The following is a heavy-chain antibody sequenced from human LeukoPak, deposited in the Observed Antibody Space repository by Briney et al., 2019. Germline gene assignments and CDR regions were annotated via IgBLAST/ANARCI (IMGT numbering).Heavy chain of an antibody. J-gene: IGHJ6*02. D-gene: IGHD6-13*01. CDR2: ISAYNGNT. Sequence: GSSVKVSCKASGGTFSSYAISWVRQAPGQGLEWMGWISAYNGNTNYAQKLQGRVTMTTDTSTSTAYMELRSLRSDDTAVYYCARDRRQQLVPLLPGSYYYYYGMDVWGQGTTVTVSS. CDR3: ARDRRQQLVPLLPGSYYYYYGMDV. CDR1: GGTFSSYA. V-gene: IGHV1-18*01.